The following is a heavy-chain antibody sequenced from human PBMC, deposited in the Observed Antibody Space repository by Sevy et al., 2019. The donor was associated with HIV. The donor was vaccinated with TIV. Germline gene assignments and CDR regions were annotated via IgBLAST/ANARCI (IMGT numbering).Heavy chain of an antibody. D-gene: IGHD2-15*01. V-gene: IGHV3-30-3*01. CDR1: GFTFSSYA. Sequence: GGSLRLSCAASGFTFSSYAMHWVRQAPGKGLEWVAVISYDGSNKYYADSVKGRFTISRDNSKNTLYLQMNSLRAEDTAVYYCAREGSRYRSGGSCYSRGYFQHWGQGTLVTVSS. CDR2: ISYDGSNK. CDR3: AREGSRYRSGGSCYSRGYFQH. J-gene: IGHJ1*01.